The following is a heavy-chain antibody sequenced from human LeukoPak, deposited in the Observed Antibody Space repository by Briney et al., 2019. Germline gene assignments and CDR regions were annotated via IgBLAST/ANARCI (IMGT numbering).Heavy chain of an antibody. J-gene: IGHJ3*02. CDR3: ARVRTYYDILTGYSDNAFDI. V-gene: IGHV4-4*07. D-gene: IGHD3-9*01. CDR2: IYTSRST. Sequence: SETLSLTCTVSGGSISSYYWNWIRQPAGKGLEWIGRIYTSRSTNYNPSLKSRVTMSVDTSKNQFSLKLSSVTAADTAVYYCARVRTYYDILTGYSDNAFDIWGQGTMVTVSS. CDR1: GGSISSYY.